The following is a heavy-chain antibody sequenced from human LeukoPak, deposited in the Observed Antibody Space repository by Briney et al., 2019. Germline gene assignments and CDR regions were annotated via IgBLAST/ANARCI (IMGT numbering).Heavy chain of an antibody. J-gene: IGHJ4*02. Sequence: GGSLRLSCAASGFNFSSFVMHWVRQAPGKGLEWVAVIWYDGSNKYYADSVKGRFTISRDNSKNTLYLQMNSLRAEDTAVYYCARGPSTYPKCFDYWGQGTLVTVSS. CDR1: GFNFSSFV. D-gene: IGHD2-2*01. CDR3: ARGPSTYPKCFDY. CDR2: IWYDGSNK. V-gene: IGHV3-33*01.